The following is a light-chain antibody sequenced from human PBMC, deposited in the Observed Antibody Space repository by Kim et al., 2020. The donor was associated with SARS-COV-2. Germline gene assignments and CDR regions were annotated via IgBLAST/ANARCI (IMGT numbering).Light chain of an antibody. V-gene: IGKV3-11*01. J-gene: IGKJ4*01. CDR3: QQRYRWPLT. Sequence: LSPGETAPLSCRTSQIVGNFFAWYQQRPGPAPRPLIYDAYIRASDIPARFSGSGSGTDFILTINRLAPEDFAIYYCQQRYRWPLTFGGGTKVDIK. CDR1: QIVGNF. CDR2: DAY.